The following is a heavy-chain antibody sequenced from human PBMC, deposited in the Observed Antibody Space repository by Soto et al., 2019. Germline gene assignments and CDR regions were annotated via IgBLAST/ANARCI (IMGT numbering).Heavy chain of an antibody. CDR1: GFSLSTSGVG. V-gene: IGHV2-5*02. CDR3: IQSRCGGDCLQSYASHYYYGMDV. Sequence: QITLKESGPTLVKPTQTLTLTCTFSGFSLSTSGVGVGWIRQPPGKALEWLALIYWDDDKPYSPSLRSRPTTSKDPSKNQVVLTMNNMDPVDTATYYCIQSRCGGDCLQSYASHYYYGMDVWGQGTTVTVSS. J-gene: IGHJ6*02. D-gene: IGHD2-21*02. CDR2: IYWDDDK.